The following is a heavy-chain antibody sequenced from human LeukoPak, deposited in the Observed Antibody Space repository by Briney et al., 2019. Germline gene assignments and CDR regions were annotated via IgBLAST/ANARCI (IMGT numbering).Heavy chain of an antibody. CDR3: ALQQLVTPFDY. D-gene: IGHD6-13*01. CDR1: GGSIGSSNW. J-gene: IGHJ4*02. Sequence: SGTLSLTCAVSGGSIGSSNWWSWVRQPPGKGLEWIGEVYQSGSTNYNPSLKNRVTISVDKSKNQFSLNLSSVTAADTAVYYCALQQLVTPFDYWGQGTLVTVSS. V-gene: IGHV4-4*02. CDR2: VYQSGST.